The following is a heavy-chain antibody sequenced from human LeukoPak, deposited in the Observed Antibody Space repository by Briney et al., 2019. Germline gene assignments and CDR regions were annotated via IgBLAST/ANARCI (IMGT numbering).Heavy chain of an antibody. V-gene: IGHV4-59*01. CDR3: ARDCGGDCYSLGYYYYGMDV. D-gene: IGHD2-21*02. CDR1: GGSISSYY. CDR2: IYYSGST. Sequence: TSETLSLTCTVSGGSISSYYWSWIRQPPGKGLEWIGYIYYSGSTNYNPSLKSRVTISVDTSKNQFSLKLSSVTAAGTAVYYCARDCGGDCYSLGYYYYGMDVWGQGTTVTVSS. J-gene: IGHJ6*02.